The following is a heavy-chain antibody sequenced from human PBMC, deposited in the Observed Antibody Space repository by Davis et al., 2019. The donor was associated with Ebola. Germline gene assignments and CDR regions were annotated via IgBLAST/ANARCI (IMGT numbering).Heavy chain of an antibody. V-gene: IGHV4-59*05. CDR2: IYYSGST. CDR3: ARQAADPFDY. D-gene: IGHD6-13*01. Sequence: MPSETLSLTCTVSGGSISSYYWSWIRQPPGKGLEWIGSIYYSGSTYYNPSLKSRVTISVDTSKNQFSLKLSSVTAADTAVYYCARQAADPFDYWGQGTLVTVSS. CDR1: GGSISSYY. J-gene: IGHJ4*02.